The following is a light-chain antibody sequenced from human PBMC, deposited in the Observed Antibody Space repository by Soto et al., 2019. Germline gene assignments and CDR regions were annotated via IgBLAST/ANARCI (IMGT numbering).Light chain of an antibody. J-gene: IGLJ2*01. Sequence: QSVLTQPPSASGTPGQRFTISCSGSSSNIGSNTGNWYQQLPGTAPKPLIYSNNQRPSGVPDRFSGFKSGTSATLAISGLQSDDEADYYCAAWDESLNGVVFGGGTKLTVL. CDR3: AAWDESLNGVV. CDR1: SSNIGSNT. CDR2: SNN. V-gene: IGLV1-44*01.